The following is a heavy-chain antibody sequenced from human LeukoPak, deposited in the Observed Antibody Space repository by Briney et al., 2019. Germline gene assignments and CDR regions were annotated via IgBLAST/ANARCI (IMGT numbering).Heavy chain of an antibody. CDR2: ISTYNGHT. J-gene: IGHJ4*02. CDR1: GYTFTSYG. Sequence: ASVNVSCKASGYTFTSYGISWVRQAPGQGLEWMGWISTYNGHTNYARKVQGRVTMTTDTSTSTAYMELRSLRSDDTAVYYCAREGGRYCSGGSCYSSNGWYGGLNYWGQGTLDTVSS. D-gene: IGHD2-15*01. V-gene: IGHV1-18*01. CDR3: AREGGRYCSGGSCYSSNGWYGGLNY.